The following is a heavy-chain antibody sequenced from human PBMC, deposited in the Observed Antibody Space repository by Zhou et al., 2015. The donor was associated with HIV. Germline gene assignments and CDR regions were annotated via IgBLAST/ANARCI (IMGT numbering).Heavy chain of an antibody. Sequence: EVQLVESGGGLVRRGGSLRLSCAAFGFTFSNAWMSWVRQAPGKGLEWVGHIKSKTDGGTTDYAAPVKGRFTISRDDSKNTLYLQMNSLKIEDTAIYYCTTATGGAYVIWGQGTMVTVSS. V-gene: IGHV3-15*01. CDR1: GFTFSNAW. D-gene: IGHD4-23*01. CDR3: TTATGGAYVI. J-gene: IGHJ3*02. CDR2: IKSKTDGGTT.